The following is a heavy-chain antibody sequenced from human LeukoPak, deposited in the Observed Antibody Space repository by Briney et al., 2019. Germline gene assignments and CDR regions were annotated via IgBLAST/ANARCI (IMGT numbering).Heavy chain of an antibody. CDR2: IRYDGSNK. J-gene: IGHJ4*02. CDR1: GFTFSSYG. V-gene: IGHV3-30*02. D-gene: IGHD3-10*01. Sequence: GGSLRLSCAASGFTFSSYGMHWVRQAPGKGLEWVAFIRYDGSNKYYADSVKGRFTISRDNSKNTLYLQMNSLRAEDTAVYYCAKETIYCSGSLGYWGQGTLVTVSS. CDR3: AKETIYCSGSLGY.